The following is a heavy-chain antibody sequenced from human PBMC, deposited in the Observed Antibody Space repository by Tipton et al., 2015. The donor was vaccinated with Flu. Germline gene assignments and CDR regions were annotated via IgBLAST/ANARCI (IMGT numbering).Heavy chain of an antibody. CDR1: NDSVSSGSYY. J-gene: IGHJ5*02. D-gene: IGHD3-10*01. Sequence: TLSLTCTVSNDSVSSGSYYWSWIRQPAGKGLEWIGRIHASGSTRYNPSLKNRVSISLDMSKNQFSLKLTSVAAADTAVYDCARDHRVRGINWFDPWGRGTLVTVSS. CDR2: IHASGST. CDR3: ARDHRVRGINWFDP. V-gene: IGHV4-61*02.